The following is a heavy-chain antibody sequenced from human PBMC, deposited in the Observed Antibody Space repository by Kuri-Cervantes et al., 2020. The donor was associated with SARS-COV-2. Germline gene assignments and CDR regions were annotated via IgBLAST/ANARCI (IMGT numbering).Heavy chain of an antibody. CDR1: GGSISSYY. V-gene: IGHV4-59*13. CDR3: ATSYGGSGSYYHGMDV. CDR2: IYYSGST. D-gene: IGHD3-10*01. Sequence: GSLRLSCTVSGGSISSYYWSWIRQPPGKGLEWIGYIYYSGSTNYNPSLKSRVTISVDTSKNQFSLKLSSVTAADTAVYYCATSYGGSGSYYHGMDVWGQGTTVTVSS. J-gene: IGHJ6*02.